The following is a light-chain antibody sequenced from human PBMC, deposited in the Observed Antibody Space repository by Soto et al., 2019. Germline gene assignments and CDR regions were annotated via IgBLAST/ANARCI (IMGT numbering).Light chain of an antibody. J-gene: IGKJ3*01. CDR3: KKYNNWPPGA. CDR2: GAS. Sequence: EIVMTQSPATLSVSPGERATLSCRASQSVSSNLAWYQQKPGQAPRLLIYGASTMATGIPARFSGSGSGTEFTLTISGMQCEDFAGYYCKKYNNWPPGAFGPGTKVDIK. CDR1: QSVSSN. V-gene: IGKV3-15*01.